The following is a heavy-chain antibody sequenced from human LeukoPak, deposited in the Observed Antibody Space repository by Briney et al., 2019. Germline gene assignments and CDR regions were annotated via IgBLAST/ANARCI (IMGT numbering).Heavy chain of an antibody. J-gene: IGHJ4*02. Sequence: GGSLRLSCAASGFTLDDYTMHWVRQAPGKGLEWVSLISWDGGSTYYADSVKGRFTISRDNSKNSLYLQMNSLRTEDTALYYCAKEDSSGYYYFDYWGQGTLVTVSS. CDR1: GFTLDDYT. CDR2: ISWDGGST. CDR3: AKEDSSGYYYFDY. V-gene: IGHV3-43*01. D-gene: IGHD3-22*01.